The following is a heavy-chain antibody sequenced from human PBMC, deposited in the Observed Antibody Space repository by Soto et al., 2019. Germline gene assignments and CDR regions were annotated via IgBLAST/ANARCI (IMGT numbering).Heavy chain of an antibody. V-gene: IGHV4-61*05. CDR2: IYYSGST. D-gene: IGHD2-21*01. CDR3: ARVGRVINSPTFLDY. J-gene: IGHJ4*02. CDR1: GDSISSSSYY. Sequence: SETLSLTCTVSGDSISSSSYYWGWIRQPQGKGLEWIGYIYYSGSTNYNPSLKSRVTISVDTSKNQFSLKLSSVTAADTAVYYCARVGRVINSPTFLDYWGQGTLVTVSS.